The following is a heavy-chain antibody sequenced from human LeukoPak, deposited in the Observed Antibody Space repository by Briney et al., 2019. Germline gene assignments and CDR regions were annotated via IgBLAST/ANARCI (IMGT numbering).Heavy chain of an antibody. V-gene: IGHV1-46*01. J-gene: IGHJ4*02. D-gene: IGHD3-9*01. CDR1: GYTFTSYY. Sequence: ASVKVSYKASGYTFTSYYMHWVRQAPGQGLEWMGIINPSGGSTSYAQKFQGRVTMTRDTSTSTVYMELSSLRSEDTAVYYCASVLRYFDWLSYWGQGTLVTVSS. CDR3: ASVLRYFDWLSY. CDR2: INPSGGST.